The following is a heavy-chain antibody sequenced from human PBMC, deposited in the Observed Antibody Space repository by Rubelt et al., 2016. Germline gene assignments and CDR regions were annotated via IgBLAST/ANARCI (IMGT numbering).Heavy chain of an antibody. CDR2: MNPYSGNT. D-gene: IGHD1-1*01. V-gene: IGHV1-8*01. Sequence: QVQLVQSGAEVKEPGASVKVSCKASGYTFTNYDINWVRQATGQGLEWMGWMNPYSGNTGYAQKFQGRVTMTRNTSVSTAYRELSSLRSEDTAVYYCAKDPRHWYFDLWGRGTLVTVSS. CDR3: AKDPRHWYFDL. CDR1: GYTFTNYD. J-gene: IGHJ2*01.